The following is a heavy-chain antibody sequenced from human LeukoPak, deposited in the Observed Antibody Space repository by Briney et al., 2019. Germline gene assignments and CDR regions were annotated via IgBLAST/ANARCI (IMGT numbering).Heavy chain of an antibody. D-gene: IGHD5-12*01. J-gene: IGHJ4*02. CDR2: IRYDGSNK. CDR1: GFTFSSYG. CDR3: AKEGDIVATINY. V-gene: IGHV3-30*02. Sequence: GGSLRLSCAASGFTFSSYGMHWVRQAPGKGLEWVAFIRYDGSNKYYADSVKGRFTISRDNSKNTLYLQMNSLRAEDTAVYYCAKEGDIVATINYWGQGTLVTVSS.